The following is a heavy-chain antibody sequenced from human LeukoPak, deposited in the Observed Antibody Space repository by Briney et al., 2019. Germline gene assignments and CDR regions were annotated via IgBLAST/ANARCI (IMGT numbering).Heavy chain of an antibody. J-gene: IGHJ4*02. V-gene: IGHV4-34*01. CDR1: GGSFSGYY. CDR3: ARGQMGYYYDSSGYYVY. D-gene: IGHD3-22*01. Sequence: SGTLSLTCAVYGGSFSGYYWSWIRQPPGKGLEWIGEINHSGSTNYNPSLKSRVTISVDTSKNQFSLKLSSVTAADTAVYYCARGQMGYYYDSSGYYVYWGQGTLVTVSS. CDR2: INHSGST.